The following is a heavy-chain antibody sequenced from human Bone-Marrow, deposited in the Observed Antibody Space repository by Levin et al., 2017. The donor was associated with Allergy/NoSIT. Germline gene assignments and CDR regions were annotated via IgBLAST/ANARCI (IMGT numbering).Heavy chain of an antibody. Sequence: GESLKISCAASGFTFSIYGMHWVRQAPGKGLKWVSLIWNDGSNKYYADSVEGRFTISRDNSKNTLYLQMNSLGTEDTAVYYCARAGFNNYRAPYYGMDLWGQGTTVTVSS. D-gene: IGHD5-24*01. CDR1: GFTFSIYG. CDR3: ARAGFNNYRAPYYGMDL. J-gene: IGHJ6*02. CDR2: IWNDGSNK. V-gene: IGHV3-33*01.